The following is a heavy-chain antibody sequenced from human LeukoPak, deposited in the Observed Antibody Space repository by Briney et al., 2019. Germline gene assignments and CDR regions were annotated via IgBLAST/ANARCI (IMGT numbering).Heavy chain of an antibody. J-gene: IGHJ4*02. Sequence: GGSLRLSCAASGFTVSSNYMSWVRQAPGKGLEWVSVIYSGGSTYYADSVKGRFTISRDNSKNTLYLQMNSLRAEDTAVYYCARAAGGWNYYNYWGQGTLVTVSS. D-gene: IGHD6-19*01. CDR1: GFTVSSNY. V-gene: IGHV3-53*01. CDR3: ARAAGGWNYYNY. CDR2: IYSGGST.